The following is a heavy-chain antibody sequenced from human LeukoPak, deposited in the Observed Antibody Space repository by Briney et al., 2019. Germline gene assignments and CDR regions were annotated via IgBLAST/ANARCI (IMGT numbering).Heavy chain of an antibody. Sequence: GRSLRLSCAASGFTFSSYGMHWVRQAPAKGLEWVAVIWYDGSNKYYADSVRGRFTISRDNSKNTLYLQMNSLRAEDTAVYCCARDAGRIAVAGTDLDYWGQGTLVTVSS. V-gene: IGHV3-33*01. CDR1: GFTFSSYG. CDR2: IWYDGSNK. CDR3: ARDAGRIAVAGTDLDY. D-gene: IGHD6-19*01. J-gene: IGHJ4*02.